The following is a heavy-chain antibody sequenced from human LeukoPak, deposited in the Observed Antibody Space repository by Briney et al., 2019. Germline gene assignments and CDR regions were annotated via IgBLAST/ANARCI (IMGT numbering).Heavy chain of an antibody. CDR1: GYSISRGYH. Sequence: PSETLSLTCAVSGYSISRGYHWGWIRQPPGKGLEWIGSLRHSGSASKNLSLKSRVTISIDTSKTQFSLKLGSVTAADTAVYYCARDLGSGGDSDFWGQGILVTVSS. J-gene: IGHJ4*02. CDR2: LRHSGSA. V-gene: IGHV4-38-2*02. D-gene: IGHD2-21*01. CDR3: ARDLGSGGDSDF.